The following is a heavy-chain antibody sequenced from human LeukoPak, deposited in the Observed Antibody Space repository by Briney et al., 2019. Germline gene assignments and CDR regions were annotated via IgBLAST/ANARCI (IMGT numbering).Heavy chain of an antibody. Sequence: PGGSLRLSCAASVFTFCGYLVSWVRQSPGQGREWVANIKEDGSEKYYVYCVKGRFTISRDRAKNSLYLQMNRLRAEDTAVYYCARETSVGTRGGLWGSYRLKWFDPWGKGPPVTVSS. CDR1: VFTFCGYL. CDR3: ARETSVGTRGGLWGSYRLKWFDP. CDR2: IKEDGSEK. D-gene: IGHD3-16*02. V-gene: IGHV3-7*01. J-gene: IGHJ5*02.